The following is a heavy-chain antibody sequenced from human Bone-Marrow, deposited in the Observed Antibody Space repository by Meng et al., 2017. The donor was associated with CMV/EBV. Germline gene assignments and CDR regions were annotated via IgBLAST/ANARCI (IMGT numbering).Heavy chain of an antibody. J-gene: IGHJ4*02. D-gene: IGHD3-3*01. CDR1: GYSFTSYW. CDR2: IYPGDSDT. Sequence: GESLKISCKGSGYSFTSYWIGWVRQMPGKGLEWMGIIYPGDSDTRYSPSFQGQVTISAVKSISTAYLQWSSLKASGTAMNYCARVLRIGFATPFFDYWGQGTLVTVSS. CDR3: ARVLRIGFATPFFDY. V-gene: IGHV5-51*01.